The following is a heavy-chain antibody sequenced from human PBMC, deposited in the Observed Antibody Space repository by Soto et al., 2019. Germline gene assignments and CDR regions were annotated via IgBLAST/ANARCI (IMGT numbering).Heavy chain of an antibody. D-gene: IGHD1-26*01. J-gene: IGHJ4*02. CDR2: ISYDGSNK. CDR1: GFTFSSYA. V-gene: IGHV3-30-3*01. Sequence: GGSLRLSCAASGFTFSSYAMHWVRQAPGKGLEWVAVISYDGSNKYYADSVKGRFTISRDNSKNTLYLQMNSLRAEDTAVYYCARGQIRWELLPDYWGQGTLVTVSS. CDR3: ARGQIRWELLPDY.